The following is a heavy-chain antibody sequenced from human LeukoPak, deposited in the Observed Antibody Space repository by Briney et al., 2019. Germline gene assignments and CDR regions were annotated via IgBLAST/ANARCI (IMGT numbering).Heavy chain of an antibody. J-gene: IGHJ4*02. Sequence: GGSLRLSCAASGFTFSSYAMHWVRQAPGKGLEWVAVISYDGSNKYYAHSVKGRFTISRDNAKNSLYLQMNSLRAEDTAVYYCARVEQLGDLGYWGQGTLVTVSS. V-gene: IGHV3-30-3*01. D-gene: IGHD6-6*01. CDR1: GFTFSSYA. CDR3: ARVEQLGDLGY. CDR2: ISYDGSNK.